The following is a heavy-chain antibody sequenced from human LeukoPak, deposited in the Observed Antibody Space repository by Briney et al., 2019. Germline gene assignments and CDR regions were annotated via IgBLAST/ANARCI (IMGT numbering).Heavy chain of an antibody. D-gene: IGHD6-13*01. V-gene: IGHV3-23*01. CDR2: ISGNGVST. CDR1: GFTFSTYA. J-gene: IGHJ4*02. CDR3: AKPQYDSSWYYFDY. Sequence: GGSLRLSCAASGFTFSTYAMSWVRQAPGKGLEWVSTISGNGVSTYYADSVKGRFTISRDNSKNTLWLQMNSLRAEDTALYYCAKPQYDSSWYYFDYWGQGTLVTVSS.